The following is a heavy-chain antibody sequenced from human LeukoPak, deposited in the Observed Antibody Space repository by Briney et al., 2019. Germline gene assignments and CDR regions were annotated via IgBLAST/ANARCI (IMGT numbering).Heavy chain of an antibody. J-gene: IGHJ4*02. CDR3: ATNLQGVTGGDY. V-gene: IGHV1-24*01. Sequence: ASVKVSCKVSGYTLTELSMHWVRQAPGKGLEWMGGFDPEDGETICAQKFQGRVTMTEDTSTDTAYMELSSLRSEDTAVYYCATNLQGVTGGDYWGQGTLVTVSS. D-gene: IGHD3-10*01. CDR2: FDPEDGET. CDR1: GYTLTELS.